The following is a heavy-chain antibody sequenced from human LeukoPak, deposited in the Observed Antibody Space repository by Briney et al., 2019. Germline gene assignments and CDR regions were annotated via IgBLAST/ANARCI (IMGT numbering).Heavy chain of an antibody. J-gene: IGHJ4*02. D-gene: IGHD6-13*01. CDR2: ISSSGSML. CDR1: GFTFSNYA. Sequence: GGSLRLSCAASGFTFSNYAIHWVRQAPGKGLEWVSYISSSGSMLHYADSVEGRFTISRDNAKNSLYLQMSSLRVEDTAVYYCTRRPYSSSWYYFDYWGQGTLVTVSS. CDR3: TRRPYSSSWYYFDY. V-gene: IGHV3-48*04.